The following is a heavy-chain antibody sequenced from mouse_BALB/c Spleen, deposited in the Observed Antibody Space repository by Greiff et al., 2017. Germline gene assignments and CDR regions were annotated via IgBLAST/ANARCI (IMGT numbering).Heavy chain of an antibody. D-gene: IGHD1-2*01. CDR3: AREATYGRFAY. CDR1: GFSLTSYG. Sequence: QVQLKESGPGLVAPSQSLSITCTVSGFSLTSYGVHWVRQPPGKGLEWLGVIWAGGSTNYNSALMSRLSISKDNSKSQVFLKMNSLQTDDTAMYYCAREATYGRFAYWGQGTLVTVSA. J-gene: IGHJ3*01. V-gene: IGHV2-9*02. CDR2: IWAGGST.